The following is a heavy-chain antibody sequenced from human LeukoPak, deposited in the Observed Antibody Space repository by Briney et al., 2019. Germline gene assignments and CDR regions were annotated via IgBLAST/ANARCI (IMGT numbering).Heavy chain of an antibody. D-gene: IGHD2-21*02. CDR2: IYSGGST. CDR1: GFTVSSNY. J-gene: IGHJ2*01. Sequence: GVSLRLSCAASGFTVSSNYTSWVRQAPGKGLEWVSVIYSGGSTYYADSVKGRFTISRDNSKNTLYLQMNSLRAEDTAVYYCAREAFCGGDCFWYFDLWGRGTLVTVSS. CDR3: AREAFCGGDCFWYFDL. V-gene: IGHV3-53*01.